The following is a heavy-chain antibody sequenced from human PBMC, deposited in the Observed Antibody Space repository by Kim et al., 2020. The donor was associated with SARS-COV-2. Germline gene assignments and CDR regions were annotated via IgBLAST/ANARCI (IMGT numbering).Heavy chain of an antibody. CDR1: GYTFTSYA. J-gene: IGHJ6*02. CDR3: ATQQLGASSTGTYYYYGMDV. V-gene: IGHV1-3*01. D-gene: IGHD2-2*01. CDR2: INAGNGNT. Sequence: ASVKVSCKASGYTFTSYAMHWVRQAPGQRLEWMGWINAGNGNTKYSQKFQGRVTITRDTSASTAYMELSSLRSEDTAVYYCATQQLGASSTGTYYYYGMDVWGQGTTVTVSS.